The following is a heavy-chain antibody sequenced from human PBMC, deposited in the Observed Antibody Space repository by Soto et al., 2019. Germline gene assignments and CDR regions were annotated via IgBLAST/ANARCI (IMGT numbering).Heavy chain of an antibody. D-gene: IGHD2-8*01. CDR3: AKDLFPREWSYPGH. Sequence: PWGSLRLSCAASEFTFSNYGMHWVRQAPGKGLEWVALISYDGSNKYYADSVKGRFTISRDNSKNTLYLQMNSLRGEDTAVYYCAKDLFPREWSYPGHWGQGTLVTVSS. CDR1: EFTFSNYG. J-gene: IGHJ4*02. V-gene: IGHV3-30*18. CDR2: ISYDGSNK.